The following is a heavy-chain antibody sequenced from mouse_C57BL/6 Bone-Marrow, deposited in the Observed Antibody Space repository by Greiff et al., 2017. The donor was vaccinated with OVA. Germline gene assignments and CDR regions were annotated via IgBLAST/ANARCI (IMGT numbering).Heavy chain of an antibody. CDR3: ARDSNYSYYFDY. CDR1: GYTFTSYW. V-gene: IGHV1-52*01. D-gene: IGHD2-5*01. J-gene: IGHJ2*01. CDR2: IDPSDSET. Sequence: QVQLQQSGAELVRPGSSVKLSCKASGYTFTSYWMHWVKQRPIQGLEWIGNIDPSDSETHYNQKFKDKATLTVDKSSSTAYMQLSSLTSEDSAVYYCARDSNYSYYFDYWGQGTTLTVSS.